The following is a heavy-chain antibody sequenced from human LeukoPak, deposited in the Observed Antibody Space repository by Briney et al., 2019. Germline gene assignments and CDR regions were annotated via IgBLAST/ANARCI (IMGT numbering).Heavy chain of an antibody. CDR1: GFTFSGNG. Sequence: GGSLRLSCAASGFTFSGNGMSWVRQAPGKGPEWVSGVTGDGATTYYTDSVKGRFTISRDNSKNTVYLQMNSLRAEDTAFYYCAKMQGYFDYWSQGTMVTVSA. J-gene: IGHJ4*02. V-gene: IGHV3-23*01. CDR3: AKMQGYFDY. CDR2: VTGDGATT.